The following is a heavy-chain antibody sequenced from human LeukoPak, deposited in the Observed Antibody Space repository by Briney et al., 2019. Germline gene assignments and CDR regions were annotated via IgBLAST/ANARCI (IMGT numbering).Heavy chain of an antibody. Sequence: GSSVKVSCKASGGTYSSYAISWVRQAPGQGLEWMGGIIPIFGTANYAQKFQGRVTITTDESTSTAYMELSSLRSEDTAVYYCARVEEIGYCSSTSCPHLYYYYYMDVWGKGTTVTVSS. CDR2: IIPIFGTA. V-gene: IGHV1-69*05. D-gene: IGHD2-2*01. CDR1: GGTYSSYA. J-gene: IGHJ6*03. CDR3: ARVEEIGYCSSTSCPHLYYYYYMDV.